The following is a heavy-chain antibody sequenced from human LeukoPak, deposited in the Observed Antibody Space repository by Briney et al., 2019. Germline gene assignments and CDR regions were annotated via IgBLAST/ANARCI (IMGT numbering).Heavy chain of an antibody. CDR1: GYTFTSYG. CDR3: ASMEFEYVTAAGTDY. CDR2: ISAYNGNT. Sequence: ASVKVSCKASGYTFTSYGISWVRQAPGQGLEWMGWISAYNGNTNYAQKFQGRVTLTRDTSISTAYMELSRLRSDDTAVYYCASMEFEYVTAAGTDYWGQGTLVTVSS. J-gene: IGHJ4*02. D-gene: IGHD6-13*01. V-gene: IGHV1-18*01.